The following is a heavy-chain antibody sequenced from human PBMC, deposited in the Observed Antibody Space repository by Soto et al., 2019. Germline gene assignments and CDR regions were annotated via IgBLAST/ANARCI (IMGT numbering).Heavy chain of an antibody. CDR2: TYYRSKWYN. V-gene: IGHV6-1*01. D-gene: IGHD6-19*01. J-gene: IGHJ5*02. CDR1: GDSVSSNSAA. Sequence: PSQTLSLTCAISGDSVSSNSAAWNWIRQSPSRGLEWLGRTYYRSKWYNDYAVSVKSRITINPDTSKNQFSLQLNSVTPEDTAVYYCARVSEKWLVRWNWFDPWGKGPLDTVSS. CDR3: ARVSEKWLVRWNWFDP.